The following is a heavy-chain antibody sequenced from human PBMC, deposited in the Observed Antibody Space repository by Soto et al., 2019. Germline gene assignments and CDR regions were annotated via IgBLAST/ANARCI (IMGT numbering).Heavy chain of an antibody. V-gene: IGHV3-30*18. CDR2: ISYDGSSE. Sequence: QVQLVESGGGVVQPGGSLRLSCTASGFTFRSRAMHWVRQAPGKGLEWVAVISYDGSSEKYADPVKGRFTISRDNSQNKRYLRMNSLRPEDTAVYYCAKDLFYSGYEGIAYWGQGTLVTVSS. D-gene: IGHD5-12*01. CDR1: GFTFRSRA. J-gene: IGHJ4*02. CDR3: AKDLFYSGYEGIAY.